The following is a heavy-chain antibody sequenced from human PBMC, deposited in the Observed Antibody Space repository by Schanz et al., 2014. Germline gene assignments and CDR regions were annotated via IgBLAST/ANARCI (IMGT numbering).Heavy chain of an antibody. CDR3: ARLVGPSFYYGMDV. CDR1: GGSISSGGYY. J-gene: IGHJ6*02. Sequence: QVQLQESGPGLVKPSQTLSLTCTVSGGSISSGGYYWNWIRQHPGKGLEWIGYIYDSGNTYYNPSLKSRVTMSIDTSENQFSLSLRSVTGADTAVYYCARLVGPSFYYGMDVWGQGTTVTVSS. D-gene: IGHD2-15*01. CDR2: IYDSGNT. V-gene: IGHV4-31*03.